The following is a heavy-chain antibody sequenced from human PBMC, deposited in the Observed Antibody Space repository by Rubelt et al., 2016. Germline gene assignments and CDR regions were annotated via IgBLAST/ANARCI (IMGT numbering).Heavy chain of an antibody. CDR3: ATQGYCSSTSCYGAY. CDR2: ISSSSSTL. V-gene: IGHV3-48*02. J-gene: IGHJ4*02. Sequence: EVQLVESGGGLVQPGGSLRLSCAASGFTFSSYSMNWVRQAPGKRLEWVSYISSSSSTLYYADSVKGRFTISRDNAKNSLDLQMNSLRDEDTAVYYCATQGYCSSTSCYGAYWGQGTLVTVSS. D-gene: IGHD2-2*01. CDR1: GFTFSSYS.